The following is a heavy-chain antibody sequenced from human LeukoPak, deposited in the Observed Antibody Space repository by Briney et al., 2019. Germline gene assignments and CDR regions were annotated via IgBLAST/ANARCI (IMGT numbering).Heavy chain of an antibody. CDR2: IAYDGSRA. D-gene: IGHD1-14*01. CDR1: GFTFGGYG. J-gene: IGHJ4*02. CDR3: TRYNNDHFDY. Sequence: GGSLRLSCAGSGFTFGGYGMHWFRQTPGKGLEWVAVIAYDGSRAFYADSVKGRFTISRDNSKNTMSVQMGDLRAEDTAVYYCTRYNNDHFDYWGQGTLVTVSS. V-gene: IGHV3-33*01.